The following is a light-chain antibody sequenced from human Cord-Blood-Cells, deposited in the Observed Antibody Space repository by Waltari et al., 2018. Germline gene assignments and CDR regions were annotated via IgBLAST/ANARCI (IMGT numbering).Light chain of an antibody. J-gene: IGKJ1*01. CDR1: QSISSY. V-gene: IGKV1-39*01. CDR3: QQSYSTSWT. CDR2: AAS. Sequence: DIQMTQSPSSLSASVGDRVTITCRASQSISSYLNWYQQKPGKAPKLLIYAASSLQSGVPSWFSGSGSWTDFTLTISSLQPEDFATYYCQQSYSTSWTFGQGTKVEIK.